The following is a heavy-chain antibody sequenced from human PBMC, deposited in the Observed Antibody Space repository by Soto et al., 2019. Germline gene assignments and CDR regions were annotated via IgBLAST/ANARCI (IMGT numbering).Heavy chain of an antibody. CDR3: AKGGEMVRMSTVTFRWY. D-gene: IGHD4-17*01. CDR1: GGTFSSYA. Sequence: GASVKVSCKASGGTFSSYAISWVRQAPGQGLEWMGGIIPIFGTANYAQKFQGRVTITADESTSTAYMELSSLRSEDTAVYYCAKGGEMVRMSTVTFRWYWGQGTLVTVSS. V-gene: IGHV1-69*13. CDR2: IIPIFGTA. J-gene: IGHJ4*02.